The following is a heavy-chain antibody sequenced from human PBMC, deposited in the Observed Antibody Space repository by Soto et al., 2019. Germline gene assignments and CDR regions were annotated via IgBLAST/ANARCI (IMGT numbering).Heavy chain of an antibody. D-gene: IGHD2-15*01. CDR2: INPNGGST. CDR1: GYTFTSSY. J-gene: IGHJ4*02. Sequence: QVQLVQSGAEVKKPGASVKLSCKASGYTFTSSYVHWVRQAPGQGLEWVAIINPNGGSTNYAQEFQGRFTVTRDTSKSTVFMELSSLHSDDTAVYYCARDLLAANYWGQGTLVTVSS. CDR3: ARDLLAANY. V-gene: IGHV1-46*01.